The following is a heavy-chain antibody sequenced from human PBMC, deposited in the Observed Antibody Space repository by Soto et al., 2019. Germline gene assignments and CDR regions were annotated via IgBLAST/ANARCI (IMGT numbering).Heavy chain of an antibody. Sequence: WGSLRLSCAASGFTFSTYAMSWVRQAPGRGLEWVSTITGSGDYTYYADSVKGRFTFSRDNSKNTLFLQMNSLRAEDTALYYCAKGKVIYRTDYFDYWGQGTLVTVSS. J-gene: IGHJ4*02. CDR1: GFTFSTYA. CDR3: AKGKVIYRTDYFDY. D-gene: IGHD1-26*01. V-gene: IGHV3-23*01. CDR2: ITGSGDYT.